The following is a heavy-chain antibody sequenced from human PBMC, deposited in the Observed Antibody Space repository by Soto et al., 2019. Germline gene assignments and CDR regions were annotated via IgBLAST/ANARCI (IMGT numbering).Heavy chain of an antibody. CDR1: GYTFTSYG. V-gene: IGHV1-18*01. CDR3: AREEQYFDWLLPADY. D-gene: IGHD3-9*01. J-gene: IGHJ4*02. CDR2: ISAYNGNT. Sequence: GASVKVSCKASGYTFTSYGISWVRQAPGQGLECMGWISAYNGNTNYAQKLQGRVTMNTDTSTSTAYMELRSLRSDDTAVYYGAREEQYFDWLLPADYWGQGTLVTVSS.